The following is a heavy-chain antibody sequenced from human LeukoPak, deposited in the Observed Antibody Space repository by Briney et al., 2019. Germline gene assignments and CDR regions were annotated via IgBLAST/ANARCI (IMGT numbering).Heavy chain of an antibody. CDR2: VYYSGST. V-gene: IGHV4-39*01. J-gene: IGHJ5*02. D-gene: IGHD3-16*01. CDR3: ATHSWGEAIDP. Sequence: SETLSLTCTVSGDSITTNNYYWGWIRQPPGKGLEWIGSVYYSGSTYYNPSLKSRVTISIDTSKNQFSLKLTSVTAADTAVYYCATHSWGEAIDPWGQGTLVTVFS. CDR1: GDSITTNNYY.